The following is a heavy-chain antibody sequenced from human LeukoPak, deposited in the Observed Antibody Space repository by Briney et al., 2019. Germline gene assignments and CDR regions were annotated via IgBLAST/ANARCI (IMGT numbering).Heavy chain of an antibody. CDR1: GGSISSGGYS. Sequence: SQTLSLTCAVSGGSISSGGYSWSWIRQPPGKGLEWIGYIYHSGSTYYNPSLKSRVTISVDRSKNQFSLKLSSVTAADTAVYYCARAMDYYDSAFRFDIWGQGTLVTVSS. J-gene: IGHJ4*02. D-gene: IGHD3-22*01. CDR2: IYHSGST. CDR3: ARAMDYYDSAFRFDI. V-gene: IGHV4-30-2*01.